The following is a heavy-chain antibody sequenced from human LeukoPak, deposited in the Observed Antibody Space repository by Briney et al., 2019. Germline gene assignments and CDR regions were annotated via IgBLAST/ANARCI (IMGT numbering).Heavy chain of an antibody. J-gene: IGHJ4*02. Sequence: PSETLSLTCTVSGGSIRSYYWGWIRQPAGKGLEWIGRIYSSGSTNYNPPLKSRVTMSVDTSKNQFSLKLSSVTAADTAVYYCARDRMGSGSYWYFDYWGQGTLVTVSS. CDR2: IYSSGST. D-gene: IGHD3-10*01. CDR3: ARDRMGSGSYWYFDY. V-gene: IGHV4-4*07. CDR1: GGSIRSYY.